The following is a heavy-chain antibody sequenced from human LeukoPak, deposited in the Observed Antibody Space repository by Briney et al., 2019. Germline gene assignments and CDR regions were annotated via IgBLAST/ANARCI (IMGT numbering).Heavy chain of an antibody. Sequence: GGSLRLSCAASGFTFSSYSMNWVRQAPGEGLEWVSSISSSSSYIYYADSVKGRFTISRDNAKNSLYLQMNSLRAEDTAVYYCARGEPQPQYCTNGVCHQFDYWGQGTLVTVSS. D-gene: IGHD2-8*01. V-gene: IGHV3-21*01. J-gene: IGHJ4*02. CDR1: GFTFSSYS. CDR2: ISSSSSYI. CDR3: ARGEPQPQYCTNGVCHQFDY.